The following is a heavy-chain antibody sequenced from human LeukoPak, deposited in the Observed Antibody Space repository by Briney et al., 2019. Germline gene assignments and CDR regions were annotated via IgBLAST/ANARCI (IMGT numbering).Heavy chain of an antibody. V-gene: IGHV3-48*04. CDR2: ISSSGSTI. CDR3: AREYTGNWFDP. CDR1: GFTFSSHG. J-gene: IGHJ5*02. D-gene: IGHD3-10*01. Sequence: GGSLRLSCAASGFTFSSHGMNWVRQAPGKGLEWVSYISSSGSTIYYADSVKGRFTISRDNAKNSLYLQMNSLRAEDTAVYYCAREYTGNWFDPWGQGTLVTVSS.